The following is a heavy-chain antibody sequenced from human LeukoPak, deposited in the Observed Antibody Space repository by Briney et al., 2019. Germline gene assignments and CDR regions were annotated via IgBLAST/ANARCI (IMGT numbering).Heavy chain of an antibody. V-gene: IGHV4-39*01. CDR1: GGSTSSSSYY. J-gene: IGHJ4*02. CDR3: SRHATVTSFTFAH. D-gene: IGHD4-17*01. Sequence: PSETLSLTCTVSGGSTSSSSYYWGWIRQSPGKGLEWIGSIYYSGNTYYNPSLKSRVTISVDTSKNQFSLELNSVTAADTVVLFFSRHATVTSFTFAHWGQGTLVTVSS. CDR2: IYYSGNT.